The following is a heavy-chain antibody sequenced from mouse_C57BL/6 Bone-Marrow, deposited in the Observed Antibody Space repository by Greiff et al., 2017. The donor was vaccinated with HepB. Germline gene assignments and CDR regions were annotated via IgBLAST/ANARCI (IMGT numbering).Heavy chain of an antibody. D-gene: IGHD1-3*01. J-gene: IGHJ4*01. Sequence: EVQLQESGPELVKPGPSVKISCKASGFSFTGYYVNWVRQSPEKRLEWIGEINASTGGTTYNQKFKAKATLTVDRSSSTAYMQLKRLTSEESAVYYCAREEWAMDYWGQGTAVTVSS. V-gene: IGHV1-42*01. CDR3: AREEWAMDY. CDR2: INASTGGT. CDR1: GFSFTGYY.